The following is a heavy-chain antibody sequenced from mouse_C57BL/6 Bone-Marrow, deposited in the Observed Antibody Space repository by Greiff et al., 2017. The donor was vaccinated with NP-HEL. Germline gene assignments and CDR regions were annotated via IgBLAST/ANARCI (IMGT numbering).Heavy chain of an antibody. D-gene: IGHD2-2*01. J-gene: IGHJ2*01. CDR2: IDPSDSYT. CDR3: ARWRLAYFDY. Sequence: QVQLQQPGAELVMPGASVKLSCKASGYTFTSYWMHWLKQRPGQGLEWIGEIDPSDSYTNYNQKFKGKSTLTVDKSSSTAYMQLSSLTSEDSAVYYCARWRLAYFDYWGQGTTLTVSS. CDR1: GYTFTSYW. V-gene: IGHV1-69*01.